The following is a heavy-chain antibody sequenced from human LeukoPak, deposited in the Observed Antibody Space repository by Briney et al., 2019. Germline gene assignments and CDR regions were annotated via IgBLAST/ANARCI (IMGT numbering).Heavy chain of an antibody. Sequence: GGSLRLSCAASGFTFSSYGMPWVRQAPGKGLEWVAVISYDGSNKYYADSVKGRFTISRDNSKNTLYLQMNSLRAEDAAVYYCAIFKGPSHHPYYDFWGGPQSVFDYWGQGTLVTVSS. CDR3: AIFKGPSHHPYYDFWGGPQSVFDY. CDR2: ISYDGSNK. D-gene: IGHD3-3*01. CDR1: GFTFSSYG. J-gene: IGHJ4*02. V-gene: IGHV3-30*03.